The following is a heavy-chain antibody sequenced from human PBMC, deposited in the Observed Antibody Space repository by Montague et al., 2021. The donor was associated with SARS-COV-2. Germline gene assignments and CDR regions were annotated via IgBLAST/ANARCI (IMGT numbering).Heavy chain of an antibody. D-gene: IGHD3-9*01. Sequence: SLRLSCAASGFTFSSYAMHWVRQAPGKGLEWVAVISYDGSNKYYADSVKGRCTISRNNSKNTLYLQMNSLRAEDTAVYYCARAAGNYDILTGYYDYWGQGTLVTVSS. J-gene: IGHJ4*02. CDR3: ARAAGNYDILTGYYDY. CDR1: GFTFSSYA. V-gene: IGHV3-30*04. CDR2: ISYDGSNK.